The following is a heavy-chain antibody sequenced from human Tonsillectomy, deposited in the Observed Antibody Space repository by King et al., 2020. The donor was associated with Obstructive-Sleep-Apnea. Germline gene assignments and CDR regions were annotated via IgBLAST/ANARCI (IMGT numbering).Heavy chain of an antibody. CDR1: GGSISSSSSY. J-gene: IGHJ4*02. Sequence: QLQESGPGLVKPSETLSLTCTVSGGSISSSSSYWGWIRQPPGKGLEWIGSIYYSGSTYFNPSLKSRLIISVDTSKNQFSLKLSSVTAADTAVYYCAGGTYDFWTGYPWTYFDYWGQRTLVTVSS. CDR2: IYYSGST. CDR3: AGGTYDFWTGYPWTYFDY. D-gene: IGHD3-3*01. V-gene: IGHV4-39*07.